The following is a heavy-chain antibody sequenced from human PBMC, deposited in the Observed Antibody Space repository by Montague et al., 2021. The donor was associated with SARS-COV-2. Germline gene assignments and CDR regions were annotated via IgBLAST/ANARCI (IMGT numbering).Heavy chain of an antibody. J-gene: IGHJ6*02. D-gene: IGHD3-3*01. Sequence: SETLSLTCTVSGGSISNYYWSWIRQPPGRGLEWIGYLYYSGSTDYSPSLKSRVTISLDTSKNQFSLKVTSVTAADTAVYYCARGSGYYNYGLDVWGPGTTVAVSS. CDR1: GGSISNYY. CDR2: LYYSGST. CDR3: ARGSGYYNYGLDV. V-gene: IGHV4-59*01.